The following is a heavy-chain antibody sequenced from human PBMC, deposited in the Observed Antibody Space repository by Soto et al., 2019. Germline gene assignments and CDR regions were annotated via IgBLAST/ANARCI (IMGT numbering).Heavy chain of an antibody. J-gene: IGHJ4*02. CDR3: ATYYDFWSGYYELDY. Sequence: PWGSLRLSCAASGFAFSSYGTSWVCQAPGKGLEWVSAISGSGGSTYYADSVKGRFTISRDNSKNTLYLQMNSLRAEDTAVYYCATYYDFWSGYYELDYWGQGTLVTVSS. D-gene: IGHD3-3*01. CDR1: GFAFSSYG. V-gene: IGHV3-23*01. CDR2: ISGSGGST.